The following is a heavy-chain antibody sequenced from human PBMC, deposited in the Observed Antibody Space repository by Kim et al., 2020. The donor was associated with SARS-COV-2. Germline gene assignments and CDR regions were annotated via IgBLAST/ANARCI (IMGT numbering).Heavy chain of an antibody. J-gene: IGHJ6*02. D-gene: IGHD2-2*01. CDR1: GGSISSYY. CDR2: IYYSGST. CDR3: ARDYQSGNYYYGMDV. V-gene: IGHV4-59*13. Sequence: SETLSLTCTVSGGSISSYYWSWIRQPPGKGLEWIGYIYYSGSTNYNPSLKSRVTISVDTSKNQFSLKLSSVTAADTAVYYCARDYQSGNYYYGMDVWGQGTTVTVSS.